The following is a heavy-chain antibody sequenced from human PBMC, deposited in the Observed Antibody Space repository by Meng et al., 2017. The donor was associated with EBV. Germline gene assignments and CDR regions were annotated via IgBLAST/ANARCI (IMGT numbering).Heavy chain of an antibody. CDR2: INTNTGNP. V-gene: IGHV7-4-1*02. CDR1: GYIFTSYA. J-gene: IGHJ4*02. CDR3: ARDILYV. D-gene: IGHD3-9*01. Sequence: VQAGQSGCRFKQPRALLMLSCEASGYIFTSYASHWVRQAPGQGLEWMGWINTNTGNPTSAQGFTGRFVFSLDTSVSTAYLQISSLKAEDTAVYYCARDILYVWGQGTLVTVSS.